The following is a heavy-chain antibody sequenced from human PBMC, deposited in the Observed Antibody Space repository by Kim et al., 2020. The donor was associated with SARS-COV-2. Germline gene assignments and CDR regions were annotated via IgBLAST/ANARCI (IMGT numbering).Heavy chain of an antibody. J-gene: IGHJ4*02. CDR3: AHTRYFEYSSSCNFDY. Sequence: SGPTLVNPTQTLTLTCTFSGFSLSTSGVGVGWIRQPPGKALEWLALIYWDDDKRYSPSLKSRLTITKDTSKNQVVLTMTNMDPVDTATYYCAHTRYFEYSSSCNFDYWGQGTLVTVSS. CDR2: IYWDDDK. CDR1: GFSLSTSGVG. V-gene: IGHV2-5*02. D-gene: IGHD6-13*01.